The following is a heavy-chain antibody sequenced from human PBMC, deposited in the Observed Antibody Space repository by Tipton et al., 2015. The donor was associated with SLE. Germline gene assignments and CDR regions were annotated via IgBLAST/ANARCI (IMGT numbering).Heavy chain of an antibody. D-gene: IGHD3-3*01. V-gene: IGHV4-39*07. J-gene: IGHJ4*02. CDR1: GGSIVSSSYY. CDR2: IYYTGIT. CDR3: ARGGITIFGVVSLDY. Sequence: TLSLTCTVSGGSIVSSSYYWGWIRQPPGKGLEWIGTIYYTGITYYNPSLRSRGSISADTSKNEFSLRLTSVTAADTAVYYCARGGITIFGVVSLDYWGQGTLVTVSS.